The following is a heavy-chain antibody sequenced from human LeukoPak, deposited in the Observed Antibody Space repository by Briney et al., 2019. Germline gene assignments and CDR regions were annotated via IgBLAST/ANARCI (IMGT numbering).Heavy chain of an antibody. CDR2: IIPILGIA. V-gene: IGHV1-69*02. D-gene: IGHD2-8*01. CDR3: ARTFLISSLHFDP. CDR1: GGTFSSYT. J-gene: IGHJ5*02. Sequence: GSSVKVSCKASGGTFSSYTISWVRQAPGQGLEWMGRIIPILGIANYAQKFQGRVTITADESTSTAYMELSSLRSEDTAVYYCARTFLISSLHFDPWGQGTLVTVSS.